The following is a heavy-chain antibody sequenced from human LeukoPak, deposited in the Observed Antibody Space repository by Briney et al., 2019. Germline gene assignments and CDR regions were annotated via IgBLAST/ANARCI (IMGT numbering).Heavy chain of an antibody. Sequence: VASVKVSCKAPGYTFTDYYIHWVRQAPGQGLEWMGCIDPYSGGTKYGQKFQGRVTMTRDTSINTAYMERSRLRSDDTAVYYCAREYYDSSGIKYAFDIWGQGTMVTVSS. CDR2: IDPYSGGT. CDR3: AREYYDSSGIKYAFDI. CDR1: GYTFTDYY. V-gene: IGHV1-2*02. D-gene: IGHD3-22*01. J-gene: IGHJ3*02.